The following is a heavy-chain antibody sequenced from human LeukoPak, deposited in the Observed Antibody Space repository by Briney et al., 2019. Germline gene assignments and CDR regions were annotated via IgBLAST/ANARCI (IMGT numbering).Heavy chain of an antibody. CDR3: ARGGDIVVVVAANYHY. CDR1: GYTFTGYY. V-gene: IGHV1-2*02. CDR2: INPNSGGT. Sequence: ASVKVSCKASGYTFTGYYMHWVRQAPGQGLEWMGWINPNSGGTNYAQKFQGRVTMTRDTSICTAYMELSRLRSDDTAVYYCARGGDIVVVVAANYHYWGQGTLVTVSS. D-gene: IGHD2-15*01. J-gene: IGHJ4*02.